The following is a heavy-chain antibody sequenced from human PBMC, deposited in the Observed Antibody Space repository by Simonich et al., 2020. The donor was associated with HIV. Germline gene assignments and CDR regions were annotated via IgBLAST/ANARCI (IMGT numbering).Heavy chain of an antibody. D-gene: IGHD6-13*01. CDR1: NGSISNYY. V-gene: IGHV4-59*12. CDR2: FYYGRNT. J-gene: IGHJ5*02. Sequence: QVQLQESGPGLVKPSESLSLTCTVSNGSISNYYWSWIRQPPGKGLEWIGYFYYGRNTNYNSSLQSRVTMSLDTSKTQFSLKLSSVTAADTAVYYCARGYSTSWYWFDPWGQGTLVTVSS. CDR3: ARGYSTSWYWFDP.